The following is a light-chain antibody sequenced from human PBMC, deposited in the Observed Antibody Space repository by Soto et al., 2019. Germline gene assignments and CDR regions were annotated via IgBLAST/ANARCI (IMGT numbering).Light chain of an antibody. Sequence: DIQMIQSPSTLSASVGDRVTITCRASQSISSWLAWYQQRPGKAPKLLIYDASSLQSGVPSRFSGSGSGTEFTLTIISLQPEDFATYYCQQSYRFPKTFGRGTKVDIK. J-gene: IGKJ1*01. V-gene: IGKV1-5*01. CDR2: DAS. CDR3: QQSYRFPKT. CDR1: QSISSW.